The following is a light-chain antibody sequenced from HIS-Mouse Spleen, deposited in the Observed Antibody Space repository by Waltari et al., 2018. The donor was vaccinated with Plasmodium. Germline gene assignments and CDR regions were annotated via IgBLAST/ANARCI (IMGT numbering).Light chain of an antibody. CDR2: EVS. J-gene: IGLJ2*01. CDR3: SSYAGSNNLV. CDR1: SSDVGGYNY. V-gene: IGLV2-8*01. Sequence: QSALTQPPSASGSPGQSVTISCTGTSSDVGGYNYVSWYQQHPGKAPKLVIYEVSKRPSGVPDGCSGSKSGSTASLTGSGLQAEDEADYYCSSYAGSNNLVFGGGTKLTVL.